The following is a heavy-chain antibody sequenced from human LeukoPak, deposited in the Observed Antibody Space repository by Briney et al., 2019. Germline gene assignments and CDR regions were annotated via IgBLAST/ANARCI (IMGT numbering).Heavy chain of an antibody. Sequence: GGSLRLSCAASGFTFSSYSMNWVRQAPGKGLEWVSSISSSSSYIYYADSVKGRFTIPRDNAKNSLYLQMNSLRAEDTAVYYCASLAAAATNLIDYWGQGTLVTVSS. CDR1: GFTFSSYS. J-gene: IGHJ4*02. CDR2: ISSSSSYI. D-gene: IGHD6-13*01. V-gene: IGHV3-21*01. CDR3: ASLAAAATNLIDY.